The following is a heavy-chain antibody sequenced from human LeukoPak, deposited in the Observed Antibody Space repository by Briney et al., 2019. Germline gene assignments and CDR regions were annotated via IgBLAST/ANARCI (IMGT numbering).Heavy chain of an antibody. CDR3: ARSRYCGGDCYLLWDY. CDR1: GYTFTSYG. Sequence: GASVKVSCKASGYTFTSYGISWVRQAPGQELEWMVWISAYNGKTNYAQKLQGRVTMTTDSSTSTAYMELRSLRSDDTAVYYCARSRYCGGDCYLLWDYWGQGTLVTVSS. D-gene: IGHD2-21*01. V-gene: IGHV1-18*01. CDR2: ISAYNGKT. J-gene: IGHJ4*02.